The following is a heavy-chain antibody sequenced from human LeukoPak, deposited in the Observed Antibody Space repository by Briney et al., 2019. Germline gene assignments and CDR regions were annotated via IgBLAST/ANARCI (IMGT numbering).Heavy chain of an antibody. D-gene: IGHD2-2*01. Sequence: QPGGSLRLSCAASGFTFSSYEMNWVRQAPGKGLEWVSYISSSGSTIYYADSVKGRFTISRDNAKNSLYLQMNSLRAEGTAVYYCARGTHIVVVPAADFDYWGQGTLVTVSS. CDR2: ISSSGSTI. V-gene: IGHV3-48*03. J-gene: IGHJ4*02. CDR1: GFTFSSYE. CDR3: ARGTHIVVVPAADFDY.